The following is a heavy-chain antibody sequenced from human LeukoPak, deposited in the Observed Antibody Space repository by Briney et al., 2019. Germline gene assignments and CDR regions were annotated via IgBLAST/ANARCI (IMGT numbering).Heavy chain of an antibody. D-gene: IGHD3-10*01. V-gene: IGHV4-59*12. CDR1: GGSISNYY. CDR3: ARDSGTTGEVKFDP. J-gene: IGHJ5*02. CDR2: IYYSGTT. Sequence: SETLSLTCTVSGGSISNYYWNWIRQPPGKGLELIGYIYYSGTTNYNPSLKSRVSMSVDTSKNQFSLKLSSVTAADTAVYYCARDSGTTGEVKFDPWGQGTLVTVSS.